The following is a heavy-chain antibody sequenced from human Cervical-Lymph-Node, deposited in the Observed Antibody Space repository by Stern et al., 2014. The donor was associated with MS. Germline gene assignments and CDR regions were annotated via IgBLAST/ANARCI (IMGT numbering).Heavy chain of an antibody. D-gene: IGHD1-26*01. V-gene: IGHV4-61*02. Sequence: VQLVESGPGLVKPSQTLSLTCTVSGCSISSSGFYWSWIRQPPDKGLEWLGRIHDRGSTYFNPSLKSRITTSKDTTHNQFFLMRPSATAADTAVYYCATTRWDLFTWNWFDPWGQGTLVTVSS. CDR1: GCSISSSGFY. J-gene: IGHJ5*02. CDR3: ATTRWDLFTWNWFDP. CDR2: IHDRGST.